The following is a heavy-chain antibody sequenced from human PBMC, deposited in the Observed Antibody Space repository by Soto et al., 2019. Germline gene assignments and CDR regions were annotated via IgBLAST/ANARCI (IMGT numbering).Heavy chain of an antibody. CDR1: GGSISSSSYY. D-gene: IGHD4-17*01. J-gene: IGHJ3*02. Sequence: QLQLQESGPGLVKPSETLYLTCTVSGGSISSSSYYWGWIRQPPGKGLEWIGSIYYSGSTYYNPSLKSRVTISVDTSKNQFSLKLSSVTAADTAVYYCARQDYGDYVPLNEIWGQGTMVTVSS. CDR3: ARQDYGDYVPLNEI. V-gene: IGHV4-39*01. CDR2: IYYSGST.